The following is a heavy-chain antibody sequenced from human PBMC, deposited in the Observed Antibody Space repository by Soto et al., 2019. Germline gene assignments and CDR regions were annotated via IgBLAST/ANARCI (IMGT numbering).Heavy chain of an antibody. Sequence: PSETLSLTCTVSGGSISSGGYYWSWIRQHPGKGLEWIGYIYYSGSTYYNPSLKSRVTISVDTSKIQFSLKLSSVTAADTAVYYCAGEKGHYDFWSGIDYWGQGTLVTVSS. CDR1: GGSISSGGYY. CDR3: AGEKGHYDFWSGIDY. V-gene: IGHV4-31*03. CDR2: IYYSGST. D-gene: IGHD3-3*01. J-gene: IGHJ4*02.